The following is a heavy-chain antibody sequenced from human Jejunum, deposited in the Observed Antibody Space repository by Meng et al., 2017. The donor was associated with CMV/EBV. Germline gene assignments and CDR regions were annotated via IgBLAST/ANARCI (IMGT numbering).Heavy chain of an antibody. CDR2: IKNKAAGTTT. J-gene: IGHJ4*02. V-gene: IGHV3-15*01. Sequence: LSCAASGFTFNIYAVSRARQAPGKGLEWVGRIKNKAAGTTTDYAAPVKGRFTISRDDSKDMLYLQMNSLKTDDTAVYYCATENYGLADWGQGTLVTVSS. CDR3: ATENYGLAD. D-gene: IGHD4-17*01. CDR1: GFTFNIYA.